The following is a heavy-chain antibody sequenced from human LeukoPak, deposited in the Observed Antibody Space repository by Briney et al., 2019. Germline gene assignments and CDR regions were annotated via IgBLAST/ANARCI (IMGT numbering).Heavy chain of an antibody. J-gene: IGHJ4*02. CDR1: GFTFSSYA. CDR2: ISSSGGST. V-gene: IGHV3-23*01. Sequence: GDSLRLSCAASGFTFSSYAMSWVRQAPGKGLEWVSAISSSGGSTYYADSVKGRFTISRDNSKNTLYLQMNRLRAEDTAVYYCAKATSLIYDILTGLDYWGQGTLVTVSS. CDR3: AKATSLIYDILTGLDY. D-gene: IGHD3-9*01.